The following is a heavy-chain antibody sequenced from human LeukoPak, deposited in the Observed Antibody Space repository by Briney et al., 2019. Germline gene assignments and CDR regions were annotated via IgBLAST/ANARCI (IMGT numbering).Heavy chain of an antibody. CDR3: ASTVRYFDWLPID. Sequence: GGSLRLSCAASGFTVSSSYMSWVRQAPGKGLEWVSVIYSGGFTYYADSVKGRFTISRDNSKNSLYLQMNSLRAEDTAVYYCASTVRYFDWLPIDWGQGTLVTVSS. D-gene: IGHD3-9*01. CDR1: GFTVSSSY. CDR2: IYSGGFT. J-gene: IGHJ4*02. V-gene: IGHV3-53*01.